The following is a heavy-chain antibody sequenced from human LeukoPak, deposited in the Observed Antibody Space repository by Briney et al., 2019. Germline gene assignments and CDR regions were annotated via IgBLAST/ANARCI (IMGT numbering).Heavy chain of an antibody. CDR1: GFPLSSTY. J-gene: IGHJ4*02. CDR2: IYSGGST. D-gene: IGHD5-24*01. V-gene: IGHV3-53*01. Sequence: PGGSLRLSCAASGFPLSSTYMNWVRQAPGRGLEWVSIIYSGGSTYYAESVRGRFTISRDNSKNTLYLQMNSLRAEDTALYYCARGDRRDGYRFDYWGQGTLVTVSS. CDR3: ARGDRRDGYRFDY.